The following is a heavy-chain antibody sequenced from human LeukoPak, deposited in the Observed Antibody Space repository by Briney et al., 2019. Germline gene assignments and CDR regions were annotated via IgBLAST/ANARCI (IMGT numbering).Heavy chain of an antibody. CDR2: ISYDGSNK. Sequence: GGSLRLSCAASGFTFSSYGMHWVRQAPGKGLEWVAVISYDGSNKYYADSVKGRFTISRDNSKNTLYLQMNSLRAEDTAVYYCAKEFYGSGSYYMDVWGKGTTVTVSS. J-gene: IGHJ6*03. D-gene: IGHD3-10*01. CDR1: GFTFSSYG. V-gene: IGHV3-30*18. CDR3: AKEFYGSGSYYMDV.